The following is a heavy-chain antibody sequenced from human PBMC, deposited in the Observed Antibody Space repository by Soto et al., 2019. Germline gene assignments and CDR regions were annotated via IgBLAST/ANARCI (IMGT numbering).Heavy chain of an antibody. V-gene: IGHV1-18*04. J-gene: IGHJ5*01. Sequence: ASENSYCTACGYTFTSYGISWVRQAPGQGLEWMEWISAYNGNTNYAQKLQGRVTMTTDTSTRTAYMELRSLRSDDTAVYYWSSGDYGEYYDSRGKLALETVSS. CDR3: SSGDYGEYYDS. CDR1: GYTFTSYG. D-gene: IGHD4-17*01. CDR2: ISAYNGNT.